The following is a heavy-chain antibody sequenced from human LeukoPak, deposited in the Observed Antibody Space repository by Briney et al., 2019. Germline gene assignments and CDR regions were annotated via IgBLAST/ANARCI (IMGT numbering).Heavy chain of an antibody. CDR1: GFTFSSYS. CDR3: ARDHYYDSSGYIY. V-gene: IGHV3-21*01. CDR2: ISSSSSYI. Sequence: GGSLRLSCAASGFTFSSYSMNWVRQAPGKGLEWVSSISSSSSYIYYADSVKGRFTISRDNAKNPLYLQMNSLRAEDTAVYYCARDHYYDSSGYIYWGQGTLVTVSS. D-gene: IGHD3-22*01. J-gene: IGHJ4*02.